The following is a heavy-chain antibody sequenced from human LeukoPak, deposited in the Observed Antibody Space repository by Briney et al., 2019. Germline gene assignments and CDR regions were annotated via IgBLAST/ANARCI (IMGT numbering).Heavy chain of an antibody. J-gene: IGHJ4*02. CDR1: GFTFSSAW. V-gene: IGHV3-15*01. CDR2: IKSESEGGTR. Sequence: GGSPRLSCATSGFTFSSAWMSWVRQAPGKGLEWIGRIKSESEGGTRDFAAPVKGRCTISRVDSKNTLYLRMDSLKTEDTGVYYCASGYGHSDFDYWGQGTLVTVSS. D-gene: IGHD3-3*01. CDR3: ASGYGHSDFDY.